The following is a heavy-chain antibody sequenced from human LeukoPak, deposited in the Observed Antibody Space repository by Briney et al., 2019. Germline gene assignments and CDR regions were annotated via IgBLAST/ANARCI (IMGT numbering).Heavy chain of an antibody. V-gene: IGHV3-30*18. CDR1: GFTFSSYG. CDR3: ANVVDTADDY. J-gene: IGHJ4*02. CDR2: ISYDGSNK. Sequence: LTGGSLRLSCAASGFTFSSYGMHWVRQAPGKGLEWVAVISYDGSNKYYADSVKGRFTISRDNSKNTLYLQMNSPRAEDTAVYYCANVVDTADDYWGQGTLVTVSS. D-gene: IGHD5-18*01.